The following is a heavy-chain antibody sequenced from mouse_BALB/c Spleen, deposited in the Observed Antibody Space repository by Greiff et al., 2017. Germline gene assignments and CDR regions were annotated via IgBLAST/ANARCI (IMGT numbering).Heavy chain of an antibody. V-gene: IGHV1-7*01. Sequence: VQLQQSGAELVKPGASVKLSCTASGYTFTSYWMYWVNQRPGQGLEWIGYINPSTGYTEYNQKFKDKATLTADKSSSTAYMQLSRLTSEDTAVYYCARDYSYAMDYWGQGTSVTVSS. D-gene: IGHD2-12*01. CDR3: ARDYSYAMDY. J-gene: IGHJ4*01. CDR1: GYTFTSYW. CDR2: INPSTGYT.